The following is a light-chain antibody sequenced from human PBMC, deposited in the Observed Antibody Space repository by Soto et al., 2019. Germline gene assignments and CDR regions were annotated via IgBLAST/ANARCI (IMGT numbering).Light chain of an antibody. J-gene: IGKJ5*01. CDR1: QSISSY. V-gene: IGKV1-39*01. Sequence: IPIPHPACAPSLSSSERVXXTCRASQSISSYLNWYQQKPGKAPKLLIYAASILKSGVPSRFSASGSGTDFTLTISSLQPEDFATYYCQQSYSRPFSFCQGTRLEIK. CDR3: QQSYSRPFS. CDR2: AAS.